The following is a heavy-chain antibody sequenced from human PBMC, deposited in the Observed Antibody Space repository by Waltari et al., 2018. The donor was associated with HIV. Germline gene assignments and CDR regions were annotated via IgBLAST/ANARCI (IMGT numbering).Heavy chain of an antibody. CDR3: ARAHSSSSLFDY. D-gene: IGHD6-6*01. Sequence: QVQLQESGPGLVKPSETLSLTCTVSGGSIRNYYWSWIRQPPGKGLEWIGNIYYFGSTNYKSSLKSRVTISVDTSKNQFSLSLRSVTAADTAVFYCARAHSSSSLFDYWGQGILVTVSS. J-gene: IGHJ4*02. CDR2: IYYFGST. V-gene: IGHV4-59*01. CDR1: GGSIRNYY.